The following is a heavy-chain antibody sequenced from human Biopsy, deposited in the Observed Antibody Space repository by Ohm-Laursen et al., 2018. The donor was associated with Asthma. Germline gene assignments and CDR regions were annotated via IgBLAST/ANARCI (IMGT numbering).Heavy chain of an antibody. CDR1: GYTFNSAG. D-gene: IGHD3-10*01. CDR3: ARAVDYSHYYGIDV. J-gene: IGHJ6*02. Sequence: SVRVSCKTSGYTFNSAGITWVRQAPGQGLEWMGWISVYNGNAKVAQKLQDRVTMITDTSTSTAYMELRSLRSDDTAVYFCARAVDYSHYYGIDVWGQGTTVTVS. CDR2: ISVYNGNA. V-gene: IGHV1-18*01.